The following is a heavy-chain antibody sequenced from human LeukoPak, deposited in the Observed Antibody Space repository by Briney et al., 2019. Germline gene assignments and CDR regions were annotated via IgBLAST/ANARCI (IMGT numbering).Heavy chain of an antibody. CDR1: GGSISSYY. D-gene: IGHD1-26*01. CDR3: ARHASSSGSYDWFDP. Sequence: PSETLSLTCTVSGGSISSYYWSWIRQPPGKGLEWIGYIYYSGSINYNPSLKSRVTISVDTSKNQFSLKLSSVTAADTAVYYCARHASSSGSYDWFDPWGQGTLVTVSS. V-gene: IGHV4-59*08. CDR2: IYYSGSI. J-gene: IGHJ5*02.